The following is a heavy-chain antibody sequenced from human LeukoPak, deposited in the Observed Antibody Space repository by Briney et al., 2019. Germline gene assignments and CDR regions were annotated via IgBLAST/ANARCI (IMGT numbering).Heavy chain of an antibody. J-gene: IGHJ4*02. CDR3: ARGSDYGDGDY. V-gene: IGHV1-69*05. Sequence: ASVKVSCKASGGTFSSYAISWVRQAPGQRLEWMGGIIPIFGTANYAQKFQGRVTMTRNTSISTAYMELSSLRSEDTAVYYCARGSDYGDGDYWGQGTLVTVSS. CDR2: IIPIFGTA. CDR1: GGTFSSYA. D-gene: IGHD4-17*01.